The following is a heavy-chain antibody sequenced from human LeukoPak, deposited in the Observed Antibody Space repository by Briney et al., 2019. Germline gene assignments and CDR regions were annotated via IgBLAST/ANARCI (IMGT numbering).Heavy chain of an antibody. CDR3: ARSDYHNSGSHTVFDASDI. CDR2: IDDSGNT. D-gene: IGHD3-10*01. Sequence: SETLSLTCTVSGGSISRYYWSWIRRPPGKGLEWIGYIDDSGNTNYNPSLKSQVTIDKSKNQFSLKLSFVTAADTAMYYCARSDYHNSGSHTVFDASDIWGQGTRVTVSS. CDR1: GGSISRYY. J-gene: IGHJ3*02. V-gene: IGHV4-59*01.